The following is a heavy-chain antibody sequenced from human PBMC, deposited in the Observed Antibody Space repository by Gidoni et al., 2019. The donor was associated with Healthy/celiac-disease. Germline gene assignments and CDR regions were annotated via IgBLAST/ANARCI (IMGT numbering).Heavy chain of an antibody. J-gene: IGHJ4*02. V-gene: IGHV3-21*01. CDR2: ISSSSSYI. D-gene: IGHD3-16*01. Sequence: EVQLVEYGGGRVKTGGSLRLSGAASGITFSSYSMIWVRQAPGKVLGWFSSISSSSSYIYYSDSVKGRFTISRDNAKNSLYLQMNSLRADDTAVYYCSRDYLGNIWVPIEWGQGTLVTVSS. CDR3: SRDYLGNIWVPIE. CDR1: GITFSSYS.